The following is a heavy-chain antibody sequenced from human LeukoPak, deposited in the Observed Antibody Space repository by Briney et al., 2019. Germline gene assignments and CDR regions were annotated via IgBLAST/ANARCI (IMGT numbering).Heavy chain of an antibody. CDR3: ARWGVLEWLLWSPEPGGGPYYFGY. CDR1: GYTFTGYY. J-gene: IGHJ4*02. Sequence: GASVKVSYKASGYTFTGYYMHWVRQAPGQVLEWMGWINPNSGGTNYAQKFQGRVTMTRDTSISTAYMELSRLRSDDTAVYYCARWGVLEWLLWSPEPGGGPYYFGYWGQGTLVTVSS. V-gene: IGHV1-2*02. CDR2: INPNSGGT. D-gene: IGHD3-3*01.